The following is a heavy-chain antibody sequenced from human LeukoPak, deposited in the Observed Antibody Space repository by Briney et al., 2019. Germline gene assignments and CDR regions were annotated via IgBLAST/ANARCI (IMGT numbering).Heavy chain of an antibody. V-gene: IGHV3-73*01. D-gene: IGHD3-9*01. Sequence: GGSLRLSCAASGFTFSGSAMHWVRQASGKGLEWVGRIRSKANSYATAYAASVKGRFTISRDDSKNTAYLQMNSLKTEDTAVYYCTSRYYDILTGYFLFDYWGQGTLATVSS. J-gene: IGHJ4*02. CDR1: GFTFSGSA. CDR2: IRSKANSYAT. CDR3: TSRYYDILTGYFLFDY.